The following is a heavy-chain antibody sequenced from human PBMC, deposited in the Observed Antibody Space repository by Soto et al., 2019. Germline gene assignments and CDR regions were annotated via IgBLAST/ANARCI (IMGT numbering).Heavy chain of an antibody. CDR3: ARDPLHYGSGTGWFDP. CDR1: GGTFSSYA. V-gene: IGHV1-69*12. CDR2: IIPIFGTA. J-gene: IGHJ5*02. Sequence: QVQLVQSGAEVKKPGSSVKVSCKASGGTFSSYAISWVRQAPGQGLEWMGGIIPIFGTANYAQKFQGRVTRLFGAANCAANFQGRVTISADESTSTAYMESGSLRSEDTAVYYCARDPLHYGSGTGWFDPWGQGTLVTVSS. D-gene: IGHD3-10*01.